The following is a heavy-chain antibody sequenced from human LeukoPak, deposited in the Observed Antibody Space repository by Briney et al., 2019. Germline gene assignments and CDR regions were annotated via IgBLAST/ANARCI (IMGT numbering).Heavy chain of an antibody. D-gene: IGHD3-22*01. CDR3: ARGIRYYYDSSGYACHFDY. CDR2: IYYSGST. J-gene: IGHJ4*02. Sequence: SETLSLTCTVSGGSISSYYWSWIRQPPGKGLEWIGYIYYSGSTNYNPSLKSRVTISVDTSKNQFSLKLSSVTAADTAVYYCARGIRYYYDSSGYACHFDYWGQGTLVTVSS. V-gene: IGHV4-59*01. CDR1: GGSISSYY.